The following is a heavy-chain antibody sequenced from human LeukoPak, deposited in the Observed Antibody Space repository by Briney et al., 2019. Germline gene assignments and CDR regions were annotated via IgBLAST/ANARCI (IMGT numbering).Heavy chain of an antibody. CDR2: VYPGNSDT. CDR3: ARVATSMGDALDI. D-gene: IGHD5-18*01. Sequence: GESLKISCEGFGHSFTNSWIAWVRQMPGNGLEWMGIVYPGNSDTRYSPSFQGQVAMSADKSISTAYLQWSRLKASDTAMYYCARVATSMGDALDIWGQGTMVTVSS. V-gene: IGHV5-51*01. CDR1: GHSFTNSW. J-gene: IGHJ3*02.